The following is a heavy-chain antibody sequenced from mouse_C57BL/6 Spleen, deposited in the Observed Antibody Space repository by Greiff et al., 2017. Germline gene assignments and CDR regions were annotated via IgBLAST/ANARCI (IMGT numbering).Heavy chain of an antibody. CDR2: IDPSDSYT. Sequence: QVQLQQPGAELVMPGASVKLSCKASGYTFTSYWMHWVKQRPGQGLEWIGEIDPSDSYTNYNQKFKGKSTLTVDKSSSTAYMQLSSLTSENSAVYYCARVGNYGSSSYDTRGYWGQGASVTVAS. CDR1: GYTFTSYW. CDR3: ARVGNYGSSSYDTRGY. J-gene: IGHJ4*01. V-gene: IGHV1-69*01. D-gene: IGHD1-1*01.